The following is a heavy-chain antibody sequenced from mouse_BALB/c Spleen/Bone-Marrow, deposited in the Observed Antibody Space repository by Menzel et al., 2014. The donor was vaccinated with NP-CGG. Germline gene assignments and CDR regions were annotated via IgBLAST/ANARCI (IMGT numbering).Heavy chain of an antibody. J-gene: IGHJ3*01. D-gene: IGHD2-12*01. CDR3: ARYGGGSYDGFAY. CDR2: INPSTGYT. Sequence: QVQLQQPGAELAKPGASVKMSCKASGYTFTSYWMHWVKQRPGQGLEWIGYINPSTGYTEYNQKFKDKATLTADKSSSTAYMQLSSLTSEDSAVYYFARYGGGSYDGFAYWGQGTLVTVSA. V-gene: IGHV1-7*01. CDR1: GYTFTSYW.